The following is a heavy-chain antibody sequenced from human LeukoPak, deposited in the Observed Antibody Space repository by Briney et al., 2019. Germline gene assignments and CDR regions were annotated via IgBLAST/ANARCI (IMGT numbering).Heavy chain of an antibody. D-gene: IGHD6-13*01. V-gene: IGHV5-51*01. CDR3: ARHLYSSSWYWFDP. Sequence: GESLKISCKGSGYSFTSYWIGWVRQLPGKGLEWMGIIYPGDSDTRYSPSFQGQVTISADKSISTAYLQWSSLKATDTAMYYCARHLYSSSWYWFDPWGQGTLVTVSS. J-gene: IGHJ5*02. CDR1: GYSFTSYW. CDR2: IYPGDSDT.